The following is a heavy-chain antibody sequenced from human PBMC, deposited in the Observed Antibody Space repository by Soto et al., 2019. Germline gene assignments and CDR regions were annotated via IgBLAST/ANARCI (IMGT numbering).Heavy chain of an antibody. CDR1: GFTFSSYA. J-gene: IGHJ6*02. CDR3: AKTTVTTDYYGMDV. D-gene: IGHD4-4*01. CDR2: ISYDGSNK. Sequence: GGSLRLSCAASGFTFSSYAMHWVRQAPGKGLEWVAVISYDGSNKYYADSVKGRFTISRDNSKNTLYLQMNSLRAEDTAVYYCAKTTVTTDYYGMDVWGQGTTVTVSS. V-gene: IGHV3-30-3*01.